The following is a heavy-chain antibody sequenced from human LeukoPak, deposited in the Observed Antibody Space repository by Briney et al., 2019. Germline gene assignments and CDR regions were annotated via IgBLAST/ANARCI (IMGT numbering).Heavy chain of an antibody. CDR3: ASGQTAADI. CDR2: ISSNGGST. D-gene: IGHD6-25*01. J-gene: IGHJ3*02. Sequence: GGSLRLSCAASGFTFSSYAMRWVRQAPGKGLEYVSAISSNGGSTYYANSVKGRFTISRDNSKNTLYLQMGSLRAEDMAVYYCASGQTAADIWGQGTMVTVSS. CDR1: GFTFSSYA. V-gene: IGHV3-64*01.